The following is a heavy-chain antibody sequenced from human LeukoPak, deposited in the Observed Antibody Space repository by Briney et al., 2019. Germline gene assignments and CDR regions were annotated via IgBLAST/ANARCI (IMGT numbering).Heavy chain of an antibody. CDR3: ARDKSYGDSWDY. D-gene: IGHD4-17*01. Sequence: GGSLRLSCAASGFTFSSYEMNWVRQAPGKGLEGVSYISSSGSTIYYADSVKGRFTISRDNAKNSLYLQMNSLRAEDTAVYYCARDKSYGDSWDYWGQGTLVTVSS. V-gene: IGHV3-48*03. CDR2: ISSSGSTI. CDR1: GFTFSSYE. J-gene: IGHJ4*02.